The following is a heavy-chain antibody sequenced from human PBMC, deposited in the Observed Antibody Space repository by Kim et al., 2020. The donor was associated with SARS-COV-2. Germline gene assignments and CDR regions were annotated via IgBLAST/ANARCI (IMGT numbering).Heavy chain of an antibody. CDR1: GGSISSSGHY. Sequence: SETLSLTCTVSGGSISSSGHYWGWIRQPPGKGLEWIGSISYSGSTYYNPSLKSRVTISVDPSKNQFSLKLSSVTAADTAVYYCARDVGYSYDFYNWFDPWGQGTLVTVSS. V-gene: IGHV4-39*07. CDR2: ISYSGST. CDR3: ARDVGYSYDFYNWFDP. D-gene: IGHD5-18*01. J-gene: IGHJ5*02.